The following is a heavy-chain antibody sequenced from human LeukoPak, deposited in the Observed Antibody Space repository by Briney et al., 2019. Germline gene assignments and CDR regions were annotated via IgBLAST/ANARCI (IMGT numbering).Heavy chain of an antibody. J-gene: IGHJ4*02. D-gene: IGHD6-6*01. CDR2: INSDGSGT. CDR1: GFSFSTYW. CDR3: ARLNWQLDHYFDY. Sequence: PGGSLRLSCAASGFSFSTYWMHWVRQAPGKGLVWVSRINSDGSGTDYADSVKGRISISRDNGKNTVYLQMNSLRAEDTAVYYCARLNWQLDHYFDYWGQGTPVTVSS. V-gene: IGHV3-74*01.